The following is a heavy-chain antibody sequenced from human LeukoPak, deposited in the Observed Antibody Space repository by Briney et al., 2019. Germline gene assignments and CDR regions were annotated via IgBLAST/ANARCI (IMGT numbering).Heavy chain of an antibody. V-gene: IGHV4-39*01. CDR3: GGLDDDVDYVDF. CDR1: GGSIRRSQYY. J-gene: IGHJ4*01. CDR2: IYNSGTT. D-gene: IGHD1-1*01. Sequence: SETLSLICHVSGGSIRRSQYYWVGIREPPGKGLEGIGSIYNSGTTYYNPSLKSPVTMSVDTSNDQFSLKVTSVTAADRAVYYCGGLDDDVDYVDFWGRGTLGAVSS.